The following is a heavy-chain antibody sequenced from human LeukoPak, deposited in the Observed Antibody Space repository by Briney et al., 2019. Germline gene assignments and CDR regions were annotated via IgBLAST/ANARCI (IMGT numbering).Heavy chain of an antibody. Sequence: SETLSLTCAVSGVSISSSSYYWGWIRQPPGKGLEWIGSIYYSGSTYYNPSLKSRVTISVDTSKNQFSLKLSSVTAADTAVYYCARLTTIVVVPAAHDAFDIWGQGTMVTVSS. CDR2: IYYSGST. V-gene: IGHV4-39*01. CDR1: GVSISSSSYY. J-gene: IGHJ3*02. CDR3: ARLTTIVVVPAAHDAFDI. D-gene: IGHD2-2*01.